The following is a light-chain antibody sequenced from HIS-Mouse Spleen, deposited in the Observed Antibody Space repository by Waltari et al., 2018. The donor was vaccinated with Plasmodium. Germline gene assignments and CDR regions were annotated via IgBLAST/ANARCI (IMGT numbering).Light chain of an antibody. CDR3: QQYNNWSFT. J-gene: IGKJ3*01. CDR1: QSVSSN. V-gene: IGKV3-15*01. CDR2: GAS. Sequence: EIVMTQSPATLSVSPGERATLSCRASQSVSSNLPWYQQKPGQAPRLLIYGASPRATGIPARFSGSGSGTEFTLTISSLQSEDFAVYYCQQYNNWSFTFGPGTKVDIK.